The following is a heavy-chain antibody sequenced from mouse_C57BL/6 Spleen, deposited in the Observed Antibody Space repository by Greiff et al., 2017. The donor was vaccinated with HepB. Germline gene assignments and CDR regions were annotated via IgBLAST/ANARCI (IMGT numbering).Heavy chain of an antibody. J-gene: IGHJ4*01. CDR3: ARDRYYGSSYDYYAMDY. D-gene: IGHD1-1*01. V-gene: IGHV5-4*01. CDR1: GFTFSSYA. CDR2: ISDGGSYT. Sequence: VQLKQSGGGLVKPGGSLKLSCAASGFTFSSYAMSWVRQTPEKRLEWVATISDGGSYTYYPDNVKGRFTISRDNAKNNLYLQMSHLKSEDTAMYYCARDRYYGSSYDYYAMDYWGQGTSVTVSS.